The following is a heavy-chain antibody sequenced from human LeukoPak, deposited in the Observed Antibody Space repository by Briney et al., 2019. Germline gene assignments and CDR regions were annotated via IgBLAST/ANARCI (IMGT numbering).Heavy chain of an antibody. CDR3: ASQANFYDSSGYFRP. V-gene: IGHV4-31*03. J-gene: IGHJ1*01. Sequence: SQSLSLTCTISGDSINSGGYYWTWIRQHPGKSLEWIGYIYYSGSTYYNPSLRSRVTLSLDTSKNQFSLNLNSVTAADTAVYYCASQANFYDSSGYFRPWGQGTLVTVSS. CDR2: IYYSGST. D-gene: IGHD3-22*01. CDR1: GDSINSGGYY.